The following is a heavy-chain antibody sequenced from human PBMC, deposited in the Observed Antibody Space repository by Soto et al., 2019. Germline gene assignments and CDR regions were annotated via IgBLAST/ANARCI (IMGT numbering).Heavy chain of an antibody. V-gene: IGHV1-18*01. CDR2: ISAYNGNT. D-gene: IGHD2-15*01. J-gene: IGHJ1*01. Sequence: ASVKVSCKASGYTFTSYGISWVRQAPGQGLEWMGWISAYNGNTNYAQKLQGRVTMTTDTSTSTAYMELRSLRSDDTAVYYCARAGPYCSGGRCYHLMRHWGQGTLVTVSS. CDR1: GYTFTSYG. CDR3: ARAGPYCSGGRCYHLMRH.